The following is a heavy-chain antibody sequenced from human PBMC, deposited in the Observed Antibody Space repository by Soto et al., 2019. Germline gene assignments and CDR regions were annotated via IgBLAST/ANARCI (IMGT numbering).Heavy chain of an antibody. Sequence: SETLSLTCLVSCYSISSGNYWGWIRQPAGKGLEWIGSIYQSGSTYYNPSLRSRATISVDTSKNQFSLKLSSVTAADTAVYYCARVLGAPLYFFDSLGQGTLVTVSS. V-gene: IGHV4-38-2*02. J-gene: IGHJ4*02. CDR1: CYSISSGNY. CDR3: ARVLGAPLYFFDS. CDR2: IYQSGST. D-gene: IGHD1-26*01.